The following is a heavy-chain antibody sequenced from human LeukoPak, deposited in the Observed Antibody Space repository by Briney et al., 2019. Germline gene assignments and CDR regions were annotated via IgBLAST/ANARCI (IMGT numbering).Heavy chain of an antibody. J-gene: IGHJ3*02. CDR1: GSTFSNAW. CDR2: IKSKTDGGTT. CDR3: ARDVEYYDFWSGYFTPTAFDI. Sequence: PGGSLRLSCAASGSTFSNAWMSWVRQAPGKGLEWVGRIKSKTDGGTTDYAAPVKGRFTISRDNAKNSLYLQMNSLRAEDTAVYYCARDVEYYDFWSGYFTPTAFDIWGQGTMVTVSS. D-gene: IGHD3-3*01. V-gene: IGHV3-15*01.